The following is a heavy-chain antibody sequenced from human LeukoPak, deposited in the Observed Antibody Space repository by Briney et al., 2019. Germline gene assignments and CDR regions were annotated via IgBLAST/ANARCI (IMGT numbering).Heavy chain of an antibody. CDR1: GGSISSNY. Sequence: SETLSLTCSVSGGSISSNYWSWIRQPPGKGLEWIGYIYYSGTTNYNPSLKSRVTISVDTSKNQFSLNLNSVTAADTAVYYRASPSPPSWYFHLWGRGTLVTVSS. CDR2: IYYSGTT. CDR3: ASPSPPSWYFHL. J-gene: IGHJ2*01. V-gene: IGHV4-59*01.